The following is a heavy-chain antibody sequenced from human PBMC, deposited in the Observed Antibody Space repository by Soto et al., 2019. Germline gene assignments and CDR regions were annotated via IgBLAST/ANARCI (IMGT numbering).Heavy chain of an antibody. CDR3: AKDTNRVAVAGFDF. D-gene: IGHD6-19*01. V-gene: IGHV3-23*01. Sequence: GGSLSRSSAAAGFTFSDYGRQWVRKATGKGLEWVAASSCSGSSKYYADSVKGRFTISRDNSKNTLYLQMNSLRAEDTAVYYCAKDTNRVAVAGFDFWGQGTLVTVPS. CDR2: SSCSGSSK. J-gene: IGHJ4*02. CDR1: GFTFSDYG.